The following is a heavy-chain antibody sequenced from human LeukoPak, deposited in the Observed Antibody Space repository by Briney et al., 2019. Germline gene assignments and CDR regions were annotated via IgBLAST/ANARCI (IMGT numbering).Heavy chain of an antibody. J-gene: IGHJ4*02. CDR1: GGSFSGYY. Sequence: PSETLSLTCAVYGGSFSGYYWSWIRQPPGKGLEWIGEINHSGSTNYNPSLKSRVTISVDTPKNQFSLKLSSVTAADTAVYYCARAPARIAAAGYWGQGTLVTVSS. CDR3: ARAPARIAAAGY. D-gene: IGHD6-13*01. CDR2: INHSGST. V-gene: IGHV4-34*01.